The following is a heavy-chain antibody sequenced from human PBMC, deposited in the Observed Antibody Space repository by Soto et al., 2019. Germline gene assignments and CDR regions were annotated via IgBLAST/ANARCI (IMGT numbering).Heavy chain of an antibody. CDR1: GFTFSSYG. D-gene: IGHD3-16*01. CDR3: ARDDFMITFGGVRDYYGMDV. Sequence: QVQLVESGGGVVQPGRSLRLSCAASGFTFSSYGMHWVRQAPGKGLEWVAVIWYDGSNKYYADSVKGRFTISRDNYKNTLYLQMNSLRAEDTAVYYCARDDFMITFGGVRDYYGMDVWGQGTTVTVSS. CDR2: IWYDGSNK. V-gene: IGHV3-33*01. J-gene: IGHJ6*02.